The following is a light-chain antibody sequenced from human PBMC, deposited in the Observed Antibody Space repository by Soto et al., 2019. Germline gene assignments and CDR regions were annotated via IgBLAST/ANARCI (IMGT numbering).Light chain of an antibody. V-gene: IGLV1-47*01. J-gene: IGLJ2*01. CDR3: ATWDDSLSGVV. CDR2: RNN. CDR1: SSNIRSNY. Sequence: QSVLTQPPSASGTPGQRVTISCSGSSSNIRSNYVFWYQQLPGTAPKLLIYRNNQWPSGVPDRFSGSKSGSSASLAISGLRSEDEADYYCATWDDSLSGVVFGGGTKLTVL.